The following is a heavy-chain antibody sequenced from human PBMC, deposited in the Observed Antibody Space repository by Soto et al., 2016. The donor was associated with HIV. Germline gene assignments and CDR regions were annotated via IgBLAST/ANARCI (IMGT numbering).Heavy chain of an antibody. J-gene: IGHJ4*02. D-gene: IGHD3-22*01. CDR3: AKEGFEYYYDSSGYYDY. CDR1: GFTFSSYG. Sequence: VQLVESGGGVVQPGRSLRLSCAASGFTFSSYGMHWVRQAPGKGLEWVAVIWYDGSNKYYADSVKGRFTISRDNSKNTLYLQMNSLRAEDTAMYYCAKEGFEYYYDSSGYYDYWAREPWVTV. V-gene: IGHV3-30*18. CDR2: IWYDGSNK.